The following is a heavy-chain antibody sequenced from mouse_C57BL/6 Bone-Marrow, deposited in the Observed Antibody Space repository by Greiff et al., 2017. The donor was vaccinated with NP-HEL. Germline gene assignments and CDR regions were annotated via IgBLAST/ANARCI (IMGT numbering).Heavy chain of an antibody. J-gene: IGHJ3*01. CDR2: IYPRSGNT. V-gene: IGHV1-81*01. D-gene: IGHD2-4*01. Sequence: QVQLQQSGAELARPGASVKLSCKASGYTFTSYGISWVKQRTGQGLEWIGEIYPRSGNTYYNEKFKGKATLNDDKSSSTAYIELRSLTSEDSAVYFCARRGLRRGSWFAYWGQGTLVTVSA. CDR1: GYTFTSYG. CDR3: ARRGLRRGSWFAY.